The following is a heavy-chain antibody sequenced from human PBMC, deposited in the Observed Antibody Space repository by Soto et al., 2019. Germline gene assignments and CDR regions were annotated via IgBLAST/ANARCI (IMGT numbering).Heavy chain of an antibody. V-gene: IGHV4-34*01. CDR2: INHSGST. CDR3: ARHLIAVKVWFDP. CDR1: GGSFSGYY. Sequence: SETLSLTCAVYGGSFSGYYWSWIRQPPGKGLEWIGEINHSGSTNYNPSLKSRVTISVDTSKNQFSLKLSSVTAADTAVYYCARHLIAVKVWFDPWGQGTLVTVSS. J-gene: IGHJ5*02. D-gene: IGHD3-16*02.